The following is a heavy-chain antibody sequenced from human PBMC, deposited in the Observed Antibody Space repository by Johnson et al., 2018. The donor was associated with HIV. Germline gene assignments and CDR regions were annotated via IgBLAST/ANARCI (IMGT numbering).Heavy chain of an antibody. D-gene: IGHD6-19*01. CDR3: ASRSEQWLGAFDI. CDR1: GFTFSSYA. CDR2: ISGSGGST. V-gene: IGHV3-23*04. Sequence: EVQLVESGGGVVQPGRSLRLSCAASGFTFSSYAMHWVRQAPGKGLEWVSAISGSGGSTYYADCGKGRFTISRYNSKNSLYLKMNSLRAEDTAVYYWASRSEQWLGAFDIWGQGTMVTVSS. J-gene: IGHJ3*02.